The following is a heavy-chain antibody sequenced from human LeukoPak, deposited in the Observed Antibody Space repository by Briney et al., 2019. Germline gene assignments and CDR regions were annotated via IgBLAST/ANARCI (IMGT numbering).Heavy chain of an antibody. V-gene: IGHV3-23*01. J-gene: IGHJ5*02. Sequence: GGSLRLSCAASGFTFSTYAMSWVRQAPGKGLEWVSGISESGGSTYYADSVKGRFTISRDNSKNTLYLQMNTLRAEDTAVYYYAKGLSGSYYVHWFDPWGQGTLVTVSS. CDR1: GFTFSTYA. CDR3: AKGLSGSYYVHWFDP. CDR2: ISESGGST. D-gene: IGHD1-26*01.